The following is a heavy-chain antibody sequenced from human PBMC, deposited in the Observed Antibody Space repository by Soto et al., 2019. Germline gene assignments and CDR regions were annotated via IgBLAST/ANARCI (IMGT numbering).Heavy chain of an antibody. CDR1: GYYFTDYW. CDR3: ARQHYDFWSGSDIGSSYFDF. D-gene: IGHD3-3*01. J-gene: IGHJ2*01. Sequence: GESLKISCHASGYYFTDYWIGWVRQMPGKGLEWMGIIHPRDSDTKYSPSFQGHVTFSVDTSISTAFLQWNSLKASDSAIYYCARQHYDFWSGSDIGSSYFDFWGRGTQVTVSS. V-gene: IGHV5-51*01. CDR2: IHPRDSDT.